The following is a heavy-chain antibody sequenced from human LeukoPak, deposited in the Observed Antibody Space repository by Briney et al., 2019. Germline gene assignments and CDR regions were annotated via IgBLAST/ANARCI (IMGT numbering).Heavy chain of an antibody. V-gene: IGHV5-51*01. D-gene: IGHD3-9*01. CDR2: IYPTDSDT. Sequence: GESLKISCKGSGFRFNNYWIGWVRQLPGKGLEWVGIIYPTDSDTRYSPSFQGQVTISADKSISTAYLQWTSLKTSDTAIYYCARQIRYFDWPPFDFWGQGTLVTVSS. CDR3: ARQIRYFDWPPFDF. CDR1: GFRFNNYW. J-gene: IGHJ4*02.